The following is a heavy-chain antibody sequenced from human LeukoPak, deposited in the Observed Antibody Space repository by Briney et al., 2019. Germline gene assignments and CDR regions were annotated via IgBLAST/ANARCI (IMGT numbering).Heavy chain of an antibody. D-gene: IGHD6-19*01. V-gene: IGHV3-30-3*01. Sequence: PGGSLRLSCAASGFTFSSYTMHWVRQAPGEGLEWVAVISYDGRHKYYAEFVKGRFTISRDNAKNSLYLQMNSLRDEDTAVYYCARHLRFFGAVAGPPWGQGTLVTVSS. J-gene: IGHJ5*02. CDR1: GFTFSSYT. CDR3: ARHLRFFGAVAGPP. CDR2: ISYDGRHK.